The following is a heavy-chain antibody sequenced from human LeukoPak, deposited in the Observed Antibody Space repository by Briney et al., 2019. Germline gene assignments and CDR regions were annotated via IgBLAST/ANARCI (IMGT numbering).Heavy chain of an antibody. J-gene: IGHJ6*03. CDR2: IYYSVST. D-gene: IGHD2-2*01. CDR3: ARVTKTYYYYMDV. CDR1: GGSISSYY. V-gene: IGHV4-59*01. Sequence: PSETLSLTCTVSGGSISSYYWSWIRQPPGKGLEWIGYIYYSVSTNYNPSLKSRVTISVATSKNQFSLKLSSVTAADTAVYYCARVTKTYYYYMDVWGKGTTVTVSS.